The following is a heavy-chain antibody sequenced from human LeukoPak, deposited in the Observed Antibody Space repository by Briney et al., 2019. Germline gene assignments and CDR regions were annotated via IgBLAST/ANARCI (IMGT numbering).Heavy chain of an antibody. Sequence: GGSLRLSCAASGFTLSDYWVHWVRQAPGKGLVWVSRINTNGGRTDYADSVKGRFTISRDNAKNTVSLQMNSLRAEDTAVYYCGRELDWLPTLDYWGQGTLVTVSS. J-gene: IGHJ4*02. V-gene: IGHV3-74*01. D-gene: IGHD3-9*01. CDR3: GRELDWLPTLDY. CDR1: GFTLSDYW. CDR2: INTNGGRT.